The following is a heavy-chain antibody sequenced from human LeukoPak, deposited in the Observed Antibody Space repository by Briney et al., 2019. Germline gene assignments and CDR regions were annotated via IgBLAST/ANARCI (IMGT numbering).Heavy chain of an antibody. CDR3: ARVGYNCGGDCRDWFDP. Sequence: SGGSLRLSCAASGFTFSSYAMHWVRQAPGKGLEWVAVISYDESNKYYADSVKGRFTISRDNSKNTLYLQMNSLRAEDTAVYYCARVGYNCGGDCRDWFDPWGQGTLVTVSS. D-gene: IGHD2-21*02. V-gene: IGHV3-30-3*01. CDR1: GFTFSSYA. J-gene: IGHJ5*02. CDR2: ISYDESNK.